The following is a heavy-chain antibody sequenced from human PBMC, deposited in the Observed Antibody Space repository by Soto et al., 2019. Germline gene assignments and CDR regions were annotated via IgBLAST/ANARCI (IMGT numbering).Heavy chain of an antibody. CDR1: GGSISSGGYY. Sequence: SETLSLTCTVSGGSISSGGYYWSWIRQHPGKGLEWIGYIYYSGSTYYNPSLKSRVTISVDTSKNQFSLKLSSVTAADTAVYYCAREGNYDSSGYYSTNWFDPWGQGTLVTAPQ. J-gene: IGHJ5*02. CDR3: AREGNYDSSGYYSTNWFDP. D-gene: IGHD3-22*01. V-gene: IGHV4-31*03. CDR2: IYYSGST.